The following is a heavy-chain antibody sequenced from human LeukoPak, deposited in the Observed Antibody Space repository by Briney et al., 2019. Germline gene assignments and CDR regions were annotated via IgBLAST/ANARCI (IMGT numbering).Heavy chain of an antibody. CDR3: AKEDNYGMDV. D-gene: IGHD5-24*01. V-gene: IGHV3-9*01. J-gene: IGHJ6*02. CDR2: ISWNSGSI. CDR1: GFTFDDYA. Sequence: GRSLGLSCAASGFTFDDYAMHWVRQAPGKGLEWVSGISWNSGSIGYADSVKGRFTISRDNAKNSLYLQMNSLRAEDTALYYCAKEDNYGMDVWGQGTTVTVSS.